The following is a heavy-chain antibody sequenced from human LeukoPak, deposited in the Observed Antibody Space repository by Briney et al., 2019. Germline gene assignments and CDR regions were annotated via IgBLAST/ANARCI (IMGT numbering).Heavy chain of an antibody. J-gene: IGHJ6*02. CDR3: ARDPTVTTYYYYGMDV. D-gene: IGHD4-11*01. CDR2: INPNSGGT. Sequence: ASVKVSCKASGYTFTGYYMHWVRQAPGQGLGWMGWINPNSGGTNYAQKFQGRVTMTRDTSISTAYMELSRLRSDDTAVYYCARDPTVTTYYYYGMDVWGQGTTVTVSS. CDR1: GYTFTGYY. V-gene: IGHV1-2*02.